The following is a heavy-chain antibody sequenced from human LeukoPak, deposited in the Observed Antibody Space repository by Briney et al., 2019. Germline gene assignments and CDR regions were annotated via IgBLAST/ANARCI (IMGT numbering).Heavy chain of an antibody. CDR1: GFTLNTYA. V-gene: IGHV3-23*01. CDR2: ISDSGGNT. Sequence: GGSLRLSCAASGFTLNTYAMSWVRQAPWERLQWVSGISDSGGNTYYADSVRGRFTISRDNSKNTLYLQMNSLRAEDTAVYYCARHRSSWLIDYWGQGTLVTVSS. J-gene: IGHJ4*02. CDR3: ARHRSSWLIDY. D-gene: IGHD6-6*01.